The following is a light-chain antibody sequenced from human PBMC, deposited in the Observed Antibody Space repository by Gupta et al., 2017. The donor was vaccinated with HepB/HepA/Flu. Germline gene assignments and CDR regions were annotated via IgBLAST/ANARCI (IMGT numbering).Light chain of an antibody. CDR1: SGHSSYA. Sequence: QLVLTQSPSASASLGASVTLTCTLSSGHSSYAIAWHQQQPNQGPRYLMKLDNDGSNTKGDGIPDRFSGSRSGAERYLTISSLQSEDEADYYCQTWGNGIGVFGGGTKLTVL. J-gene: IGLJ3*02. CDR3: QTWGNGIGV. CDR2: LDNDGSN. V-gene: IGLV4-69*01.